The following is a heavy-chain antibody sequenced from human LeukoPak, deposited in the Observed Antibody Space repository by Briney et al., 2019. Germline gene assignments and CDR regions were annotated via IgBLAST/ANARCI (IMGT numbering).Heavy chain of an antibody. CDR1: GGSFSG. CDR3: ARVLGGTVTTRPPYYYYYYMDV. D-gene: IGHD4-17*01. J-gene: IGHJ6*03. Sequence: SETLSLTCAVYGGSFSGSWIRQPPGKGLEWIGGINYSGSTNYNPSLKSRVTISIDTSKNQFSLKVNSVTAADTAVYYCARVLGGTVTTRPPYYYYYYMDVWGKGTTVTVSS. CDR2: INYSGST. V-gene: IGHV4-34*01.